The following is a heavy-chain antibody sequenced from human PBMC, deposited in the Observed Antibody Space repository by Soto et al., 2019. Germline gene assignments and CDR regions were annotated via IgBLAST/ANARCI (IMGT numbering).Heavy chain of an antibody. Sequence: EVQLVESGGGLVQPGGSLRLSCAASGFPFSIYSMNWVRQAPGKGLEWSSYITSDTNTIKYADSVKGRFTISRDNAKNVVYLQMSSLRDEDTAVYFCARSVEGHFDYWGQGTVVTVSS. CDR3: ARSVEGHFDY. CDR2: ITSDTNTI. J-gene: IGHJ4*02. V-gene: IGHV3-48*02. CDR1: GFPFSIYS. D-gene: IGHD6-19*01.